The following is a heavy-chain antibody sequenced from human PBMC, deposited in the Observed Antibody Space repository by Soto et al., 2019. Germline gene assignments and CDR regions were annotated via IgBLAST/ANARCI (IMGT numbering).Heavy chain of an antibody. CDR3: AKSFVAIRNPYQYMDV. J-gene: IGHJ6*03. CDR2: ITWNGVAM. D-gene: IGHD3-3*01. V-gene: IGHV3-9*01. Sequence: DVQLVESGGGLVQPGGSLRLSCAASGFTFEDYAMHWVRQTPGKGLEWVSGITWNGVAMGYAASVQGRFTISRDDAKSSLFLQMNSLRPEDTALYYCAKSFVAIRNPYQYMDVWGKGTTLTVSS. CDR1: GFTFEDYA.